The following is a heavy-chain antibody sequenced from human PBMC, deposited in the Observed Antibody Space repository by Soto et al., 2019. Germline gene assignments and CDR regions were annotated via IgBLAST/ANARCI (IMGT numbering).Heavy chain of an antibody. V-gene: IGHV3-30*18. CDR3: AKDLLRPGRAYGMDV. J-gene: IGHJ6*02. Sequence: QVQLVESGGGVVQPGRSLRLSCAASGFTFSTYGMHWVRQAPGKGLEWVAVISYDGSNKYYADSVKGRFTISRDNSKNTLYLQMNSLRPEYTAVYYCAKDLLRPGRAYGMDVWGQGTTVTVSS. D-gene: IGHD6-25*01. CDR1: GFTFSTYG. CDR2: ISYDGSNK.